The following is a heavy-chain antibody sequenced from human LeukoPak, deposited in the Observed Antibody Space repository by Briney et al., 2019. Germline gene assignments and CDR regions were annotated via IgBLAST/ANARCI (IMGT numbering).Heavy chain of an antibody. CDR2: INTNTGNP. CDR3: ARDIGGDY. V-gene: IGHV7-4-1*02. J-gene: IGHJ4*02. CDR1: GYTFTGFY. Sequence: ASVKVSCKASGYTFTGFYIHWVRQAPGQGLEWMGWINTNTGNPTYAQGFTGRFVFSLDTSVSTAYLQISSLKAEDTAMYYCARDIGGDYWGQGTLVTVSS. D-gene: IGHD1-26*01.